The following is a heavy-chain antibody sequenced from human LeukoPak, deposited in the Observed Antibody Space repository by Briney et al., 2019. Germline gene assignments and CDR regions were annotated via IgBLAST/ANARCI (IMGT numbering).Heavy chain of an antibody. V-gene: IGHV4-4*02. CDR1: CGSISSSNW. CDR2: IYHSGST. D-gene: IGHD2-2*01. Sequence: SETLSLTCAVSCGSISSSNWWSWVRQPPGKGLEWIGEIYHSGSTNYNPSLKSRVTISVDKSKNQFSLKLSSVTAADTAVYYCARDAGYYSSTSCYDYYYYGMDVWGQGTTVTVSS. CDR3: ARDAGYYSSTSCYDYYYYGMDV. J-gene: IGHJ6*02.